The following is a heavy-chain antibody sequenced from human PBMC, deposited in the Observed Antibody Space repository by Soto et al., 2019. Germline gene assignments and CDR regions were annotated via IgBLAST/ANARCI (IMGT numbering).Heavy chain of an antibody. V-gene: IGHV1-18*01. D-gene: IGHD3-16*01. CDR1: GYTFTRYG. Sequence: QVQLVQSGAEVKNPGASVKVSGKASGYTFTRYGIGWARQAPGQGLEWMGWINTYNGNTNYAQNVQGRVTLTTDTSTSTAYMELRSLRSNDTAIYYCAMVDVYVTPSPQDVWGQGTTVIVSS. CDR3: AMVDVYVTPSPQDV. CDR2: INTYNGNT. J-gene: IGHJ6*02.